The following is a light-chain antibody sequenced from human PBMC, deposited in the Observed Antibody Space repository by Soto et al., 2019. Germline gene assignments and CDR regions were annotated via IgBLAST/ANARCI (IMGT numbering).Light chain of an antibody. CDR3: QQYGSSPLT. J-gene: IGKJ4*01. Sequence: EIVLTQSPGTLSLSPGERATLSCRASQSVSSIYLAWYQQKPGQAPRLLIYGASSRATGIPDRFSGSGSGTDFTLTISRLEPEDFAVYYCQQYGSSPLTFGGGNKGEIK. CDR2: GAS. CDR1: QSVSSIY. V-gene: IGKV3-20*01.